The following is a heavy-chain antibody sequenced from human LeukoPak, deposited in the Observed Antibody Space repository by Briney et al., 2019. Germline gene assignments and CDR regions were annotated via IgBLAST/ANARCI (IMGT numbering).Heavy chain of an antibody. CDR1: GFTFSSYA. D-gene: IGHD3-9*01. CDR3: ARAGYYDILTGPFDY. V-gene: IGHV3-23*01. J-gene: IGHJ4*02. CDR2: ISGSGGST. Sequence: GGSLRLSCAASGFTFSSYAMSWVRQAPGKGLEWVSAISGSGGSTYYADSVKGRFTISRDNSKNTLYLQMNSLRAKDTAVYYCARAGYYDILTGPFDYWGQGTLVTVSS.